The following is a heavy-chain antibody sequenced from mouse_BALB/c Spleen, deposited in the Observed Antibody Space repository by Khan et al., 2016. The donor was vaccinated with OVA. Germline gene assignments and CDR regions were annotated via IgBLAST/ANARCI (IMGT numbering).Heavy chain of an antibody. V-gene: IGHV2-2*02. CDR3: ARNHDYDEGLAY. CDR2: IWSGGST. Sequence: QVQLKESGPGLVQPSQSLSITCTVSGFSLTNYGVHWVRQSPGKGLVWLGVIWSGGSTDYNAAFISRLNIIKDNSKSQAFFQMNSLQANDAAIDYCARNHDYDEGLAYWGQGTLGTVSA. D-gene: IGHD2-4*01. J-gene: IGHJ3*01. CDR1: GFSLTNYG.